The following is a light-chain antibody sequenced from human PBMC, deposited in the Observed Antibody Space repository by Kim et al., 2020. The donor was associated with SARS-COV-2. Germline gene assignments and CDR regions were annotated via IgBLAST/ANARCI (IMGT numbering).Light chain of an antibody. V-gene: IGKV1-8*01. Sequence: STGARVTITCRASQGISSYLAWYQQKPGKAPKLLIYAASTLQSGVPSRFSGSGSGTDFTLTISCLQSEDFATYYCQQYYSYSPLTFGGGTKVDIK. CDR3: QQYYSYSPLT. CDR2: AAS. J-gene: IGKJ4*01. CDR1: QGISSY.